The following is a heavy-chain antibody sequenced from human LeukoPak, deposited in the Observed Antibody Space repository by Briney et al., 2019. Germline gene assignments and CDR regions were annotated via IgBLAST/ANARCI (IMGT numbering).Heavy chain of an antibody. J-gene: IGHJ4*02. CDR1: GFTFSSYG. V-gene: IGHV3-30*02. CDR2: IRYDGSNK. D-gene: IGHD5-18*01. Sequence: GGSLRLSCAASGFTFSSYGMHWVRQAPGKGLEWVAFIRYDGSNKYYADSVKGRFTISRGNSKNTLYLQMNSLRAEDTAVYYCAKVRPAMVPTDFDYWGQGTLVTVSS. CDR3: AKVRPAMVPTDFDY.